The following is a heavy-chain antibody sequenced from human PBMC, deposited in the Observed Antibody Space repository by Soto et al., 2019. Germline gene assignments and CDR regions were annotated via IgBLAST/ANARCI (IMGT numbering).Heavy chain of an antibody. J-gene: IGHJ5*02. D-gene: IGHD3-22*01. CDR1: GGSISSGSYY. CDR2: IYYSGST. V-gene: IGHV4-31*03. Sequence: PSETLSLTCTVSGGSISSGSYYWSWIRQHPGKGLEWIGYIYYSGSTYYNPSLKSRVTISVDTSKNQFSLKLSSATAADTAVYYCARNYYDSSGYYKDNWFDPWGQGTLVTVSS. CDR3: ARNYYDSSGYYKDNWFDP.